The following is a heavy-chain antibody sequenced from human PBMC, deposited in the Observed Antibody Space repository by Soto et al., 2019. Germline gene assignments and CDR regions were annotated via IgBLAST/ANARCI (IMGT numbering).Heavy chain of an antibody. CDR1: GGSISRGGYY. J-gene: IGHJ5*02. Sequence: SETLSLTCTISGGSISRGGYYWSWLRQHPGKGLEWIGYIYYSGSTYYNPSLKSRVTISVDTSNNQFSLKLSSVTAADTAVYYCAREGLGYSSSWYAIGSGWFDPWGQGTLVTVSS. CDR2: IYYSGST. CDR3: AREGLGYSSSWYAIGSGWFDP. V-gene: IGHV4-31*03. D-gene: IGHD6-13*01.